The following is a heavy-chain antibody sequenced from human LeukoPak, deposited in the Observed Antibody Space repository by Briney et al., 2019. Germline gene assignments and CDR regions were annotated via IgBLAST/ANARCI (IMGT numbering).Heavy chain of an antibody. CDR2: ISAYNGNT. CDR3: ARPVDYYDSSGGTTLGGFFDY. J-gene: IGHJ4*02. D-gene: IGHD3-22*01. V-gene: IGHV1-18*01. CDR1: GYTFTSYG. Sequence: GASVKVSCKASGYTFTSYGISWVRQAPGQGLEWMGWISAYNGNTNYAQKLQGRVTMTTDTSTSTAYMELRSLRSDDTAVYYCARPVDYYDSSGGTTLGGFFDYWGQGTLVTVSS.